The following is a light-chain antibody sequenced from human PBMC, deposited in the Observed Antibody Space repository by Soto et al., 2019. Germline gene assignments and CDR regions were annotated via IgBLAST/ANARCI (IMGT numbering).Light chain of an antibody. Sequence: DIQMTQSPSSLSASVGDRVTITCRASQSIRSYLNWFQQKPGKAPKVLIYAASTLQSGVPSRFSGSGSRTDFTLTISSLQPEDSATYYCQQTYYTLWTFGQGTKVEIK. V-gene: IGKV1-39*01. CDR3: QQTYYTLWT. J-gene: IGKJ1*01. CDR2: AAS. CDR1: QSIRSY.